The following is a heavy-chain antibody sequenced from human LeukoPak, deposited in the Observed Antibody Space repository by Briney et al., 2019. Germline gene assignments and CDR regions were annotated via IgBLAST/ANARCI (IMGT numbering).Heavy chain of an antibody. Sequence: RPSETLSLTCTVSGGSISSYYWSWIRQPPGKGLEWIGYIYYSGSTNSNPSLKSRVTISVDTSKNQFSLKLSSVTAADTAVYHCARVGWTIDAFDIWGQGTMVTVSS. V-gene: IGHV4-59*01. CDR2: IYYSGST. CDR3: ARVGWTIDAFDI. D-gene: IGHD3/OR15-3a*01. CDR1: GGSISSYY. J-gene: IGHJ3*02.